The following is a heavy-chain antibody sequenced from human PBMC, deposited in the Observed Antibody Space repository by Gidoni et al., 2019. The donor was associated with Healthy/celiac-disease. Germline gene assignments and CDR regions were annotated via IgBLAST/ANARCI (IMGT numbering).Heavy chain of an antibody. J-gene: IGHJ6*02. CDR2: ITPISGTA. CDR1: GGTFISYA. Sequence: QVQLVQSGAEVKKPGSSVKVSCKASGGTFISYAISWVRQAPGQGLEWMGGITPISGTANYAQKLQGRVTITADESTRTAYMELSSLRSEDTAVYYCARGPLRYFDWLPRYYYYYYGMDVWGQGTTVTVSS. D-gene: IGHD3-9*01. CDR3: ARGPLRYFDWLPRYYYYYYGMDV. V-gene: IGHV1-69*01.